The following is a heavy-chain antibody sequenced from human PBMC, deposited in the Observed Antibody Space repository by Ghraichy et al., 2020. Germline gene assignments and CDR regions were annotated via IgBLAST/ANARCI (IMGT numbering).Heavy chain of an antibody. D-gene: IGHD5-12*01. J-gene: IGHJ3*02. CDR3: ARDGDVATIDAFDI. CDR2: IWYDGSNK. Sequence: GESLNISCAASGFTFSSYGMHWVRQAPGKGLEWVAVIWYDGSNKYYADSVKGRFTICRDNSKNTLYLQKNSLRAEDTAVYYCARDGDVATIDAFDIWGQGTMVTVSS. CDR1: GFTFSSYG. V-gene: IGHV3-33*01.